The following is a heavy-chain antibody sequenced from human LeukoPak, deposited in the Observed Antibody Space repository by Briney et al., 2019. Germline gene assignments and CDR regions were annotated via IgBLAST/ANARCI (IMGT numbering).Heavy chain of an antibody. CDR1: GYTFTSYG. Sequence: GASVKVSCKASGYTFTSYGISWVRQAPGQGLEWMGWISAYNGNTNYAQKLQGRVTMTTDTSTSTVYMELSSLRSEDTAVYYCARDLKQQGIFYYYYYMDVWGKGTTVTVSS. CDR3: ARDLKQQGIFYYYYYMDV. V-gene: IGHV1-18*01. CDR2: ISAYNGNT. J-gene: IGHJ6*03. D-gene: IGHD3-3*01.